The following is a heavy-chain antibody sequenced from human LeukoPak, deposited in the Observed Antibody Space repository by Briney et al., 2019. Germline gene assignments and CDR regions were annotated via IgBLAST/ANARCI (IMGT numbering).Heavy chain of an antibody. V-gene: IGHV4-34*01. J-gene: IGHJ5*02. CDR3: ARGAGGLLRFNWFDP. CDR1: GGPFRGFF. D-gene: IGHD3-22*01. Sequence: PSETLSLTCAVSGGPFRGFFWSWIRQAPGKGLEWIAEVSHGGTSNYNPSLKSRVTISVDTSKNQFSLKLSSVTAADTAVYYCARGAGGLLRFNWFDPWGQGTLVTVSS. CDR2: VSHGGTS.